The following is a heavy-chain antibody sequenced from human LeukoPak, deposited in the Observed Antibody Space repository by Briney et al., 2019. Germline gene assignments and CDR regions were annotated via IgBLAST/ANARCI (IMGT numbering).Heavy chain of an antibody. CDR2: INPNSGGT. CDR1: GYTFTGYY. Sequence: ASVKVSCKASGYTFTGYYMHWMRQAPGQGLEWMGWINPNSGGTNYAQKFQGRVTMTRDTSISTAYMELSRLRSDDTAVYYCARGRYYGSGSYPSSLDYWGQGTLVTVSS. CDR3: ARGRYYGSGSYPSSLDY. J-gene: IGHJ4*02. D-gene: IGHD3-10*01. V-gene: IGHV1-2*02.